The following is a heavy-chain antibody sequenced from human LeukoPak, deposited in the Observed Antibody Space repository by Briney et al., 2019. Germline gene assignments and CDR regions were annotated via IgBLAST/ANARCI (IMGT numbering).Heavy chain of an antibody. CDR3: ARSEVDGWLRLFDY. V-gene: IGHV6-1*01. CDR2: TYYRSKWYN. CDR1: GDSVSSNSAA. J-gene: IGHJ4*02. D-gene: IGHD6-19*01. Sequence: SQTLSLTCAISGDSVSSNSAAWNWIRQSPSRGLEWLGRTYYRSKWYNDYAVSVKSRITINPDTSKNQFSLQLNSVTPEDTAAYYCARSEVDGWLRLFDYWGQGTLVTVSS.